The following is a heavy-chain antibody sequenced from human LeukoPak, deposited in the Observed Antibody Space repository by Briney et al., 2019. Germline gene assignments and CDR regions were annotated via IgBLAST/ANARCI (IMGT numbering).Heavy chain of an antibody. CDR1: GFTFSSYG. D-gene: IGHD5-18*01. V-gene: IGHV3-30*18. CDR2: ISYDGSNK. J-gene: IGHJ4*02. Sequence: GGSLRLSYAASGFTFSSYGMHWVRQAPGKGLEWVAVISYDGSNKYYADSVKGRFTISRDNSKNTLYLQMNSLRAEDTAVYYCAKGGYSYGLDYWGQGTLVTVSS. CDR3: AKGGYSYGLDY.